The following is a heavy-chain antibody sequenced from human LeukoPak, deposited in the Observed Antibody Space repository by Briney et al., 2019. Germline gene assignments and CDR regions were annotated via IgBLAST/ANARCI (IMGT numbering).Heavy chain of an antibody. Sequence: ASMKVSCKASGYIFTDYFLHWVRQAPGQGLEWMGWINPNDGGTNYAQKFQGRVTMTRDTSINTAYMELSRLRPDDTAVYYCARDDYGDLQYFEDWGQGTLVTVSS. CDR2: INPNDGGT. CDR1: GYIFTDYF. J-gene: IGHJ4*02. CDR3: ARDDYGDLQYFED. V-gene: IGHV1-2*02. D-gene: IGHD4-17*01.